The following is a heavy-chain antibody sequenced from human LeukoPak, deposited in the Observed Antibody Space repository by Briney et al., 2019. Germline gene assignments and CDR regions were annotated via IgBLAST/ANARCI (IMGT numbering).Heavy chain of an antibody. CDR3: ARAVGGNEGGDY. V-gene: IGHV3-74*01. CDR2: INSDGSST. CDR1: GFTFSSYW. D-gene: IGHD4-23*01. J-gene: IGHJ4*02. Sequence: TGGSLRLSCAASGFTFSSYWMHWVRQAPGKGLVWVSRINSDGSSTSYADSVRGRFTISRDNAKNTLYLQMNSLRAEDTAVYYCARAVGGNEGGDYWGQGTLVTVSS.